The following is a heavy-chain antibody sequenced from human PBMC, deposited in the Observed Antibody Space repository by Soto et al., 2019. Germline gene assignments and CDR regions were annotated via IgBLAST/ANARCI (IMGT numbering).Heavy chain of an antibody. J-gene: IGHJ4*02. Sequence: PGGSLRLSCAASGSTFSSYAMHWVRQAPGKGLEWVAVISYDGSNKYYADSVKGRFTISRDNSKNTLYLQMNSLRAEDTAVYYCARAHSYSSSWYVNWGQGTLVTVSS. CDR2: ISYDGSNK. CDR1: GSTFSSYA. V-gene: IGHV3-30-3*01. CDR3: ARAHSYSSSWYVN. D-gene: IGHD6-13*01.